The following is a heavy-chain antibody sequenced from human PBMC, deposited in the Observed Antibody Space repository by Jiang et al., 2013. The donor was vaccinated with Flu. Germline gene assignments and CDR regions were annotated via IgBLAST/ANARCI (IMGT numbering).Heavy chain of an antibody. D-gene: IGHD6-19*01. J-gene: IGHJ3*02. CDR3: ARGIAVAGTLTFDI. CDR2: INHSGST. V-gene: IGHV4-34*01. Sequence: LLKPSETLSLTCAVYGGSFSGYYWSWIRQPPGKGLEWIGEINHSGSTNYNPSLKSRVTISVDTSKNQFSLKLSSVTAADTAVYYCARGIAVAGTLTFDIWGQGTMVTVSS. CDR1: GGSFSGYY.